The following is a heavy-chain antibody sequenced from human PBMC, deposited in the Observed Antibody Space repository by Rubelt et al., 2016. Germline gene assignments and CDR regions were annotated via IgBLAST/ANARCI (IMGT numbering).Heavy chain of an antibody. CDR2: IMPRLDIA. CDR3: ARDRVSGIAAVGEH. D-gene: IGHD6-13*01. CDR1: GGTFSRYS. J-gene: IGHJ4*02. V-gene: IGHV1-69*04. Sequence: QVQLVQSGAEVKKPGSSVKVSCKVSGGTFSRYSISWVRQAPGQGLEWIGRIMPRLDIANYAEKFQGRVTITADKSTSTGYMKLSSLRSEDTAMYYCARDRVSGIAAVGEHWGQGTLVTVSS.